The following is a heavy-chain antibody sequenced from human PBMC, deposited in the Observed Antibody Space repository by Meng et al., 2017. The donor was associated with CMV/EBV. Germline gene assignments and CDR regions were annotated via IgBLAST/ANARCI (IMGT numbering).Heavy chain of an antibody. D-gene: IGHD3-3*01. V-gene: IGHV3-30*04. J-gene: IGHJ4*02. CDR2: ISYDGSNE. CDR1: GFTFSTYA. Sequence: GGSLRLSCAASGFTFSTYAMHWVRQAPGKRLEWVAVISYDGSNEYYANSVKGRFTISRDNSKNTLYLQMNSLRAEDTAVYYCARTRDVLRFLEWLLPIDYWGQGTLVTVSS. CDR3: ARTRDVLRFLEWLLPIDY.